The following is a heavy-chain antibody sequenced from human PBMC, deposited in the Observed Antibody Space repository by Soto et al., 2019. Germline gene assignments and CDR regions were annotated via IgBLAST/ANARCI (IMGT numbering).Heavy chain of an antibody. D-gene: IGHD3-16*01. J-gene: IGHJ4*02. CDR3: SREADRRWRHLVDF. CDR2: IIPLLGTA. Sequence: QVQLVQSGAEVKKPGSSVKVSCMASGGTFSTYGVSWVRQAPGQGLEWMGGIIPLLGTANYAQKFQGRVTIRADESMTTAYMEIRSLRSDDTAVYFCSREADRRWRHLVDFWGQGTLVTVSS. CDR1: GGTFSTYG. V-gene: IGHV1-69*01.